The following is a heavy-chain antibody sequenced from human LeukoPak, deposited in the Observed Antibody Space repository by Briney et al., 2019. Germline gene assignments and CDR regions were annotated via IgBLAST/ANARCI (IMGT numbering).Heavy chain of an antibody. J-gene: IGHJ4*02. CDR1: GYTFTGYY. Sequence: ASMKVSCKASGYTFTGYYMHWVRQAPGQGLEWMGWINPNSGVTHYPQKFQGRVTMTRDTSIRTAYMEVSSLRSDDTAVYYCARGQQWLEAFDYWGLGALVTVSS. CDR2: INPNSGVT. D-gene: IGHD6-19*01. CDR3: ARGQQWLEAFDY. V-gene: IGHV1-2*02.